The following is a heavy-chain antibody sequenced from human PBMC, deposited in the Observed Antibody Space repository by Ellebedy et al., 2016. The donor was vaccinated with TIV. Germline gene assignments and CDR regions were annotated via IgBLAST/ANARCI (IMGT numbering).Heavy chain of an antibody. CDR3: AKYDYGGSYGLIDY. CDR1: GFTFSSYA. D-gene: IGHD5-12*01. V-gene: IGHV3-23*01. J-gene: IGHJ4*02. CDR2: ISGSGGST. Sequence: PGGSLRLSCAASGFTFSSYAMSWVRQAPGKGLEWVSAISGSGGSTYYADSVKGRFTISRDNSKNTLYLQMNSLRAEDTAVYYCAKYDYGGSYGLIDYWGQGTLVTVSS.